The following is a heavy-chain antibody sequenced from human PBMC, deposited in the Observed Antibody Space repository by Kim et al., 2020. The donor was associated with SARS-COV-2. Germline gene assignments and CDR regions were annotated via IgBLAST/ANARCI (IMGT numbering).Heavy chain of an antibody. Sequence: SQKFQGRVTITRDTSASTAYMELSSLRSEDTAVYYCARLGGSSWYGAFDYWGQGTLVTVSS. V-gene: IGHV1-3*01. CDR3: ARLGGSSWYGAFDY. J-gene: IGHJ4*02. D-gene: IGHD6-13*01.